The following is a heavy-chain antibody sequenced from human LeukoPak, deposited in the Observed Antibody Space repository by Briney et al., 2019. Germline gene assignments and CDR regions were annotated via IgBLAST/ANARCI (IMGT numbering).Heavy chain of an antibody. J-gene: IGHJ4*02. CDR3: AKSAYYDASGYYREYYFDY. D-gene: IGHD3-22*01. Sequence: GGSLRLSCAASGFTVTSNSMSWVRQAPGKGLEWVSSISGSGGSTHYADSVKGRFTISRDKTKNTLYMQMNSLRAEDTAVYYCAKSAYYDASGYYREYYFDYWGQGTLVTVSS. V-gene: IGHV3-23*01. CDR1: GFTVTSNS. CDR2: ISGSGGST.